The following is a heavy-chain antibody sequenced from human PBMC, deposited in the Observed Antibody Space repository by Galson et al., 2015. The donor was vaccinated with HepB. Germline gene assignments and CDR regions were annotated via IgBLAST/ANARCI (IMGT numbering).Heavy chain of an antibody. CDR3: VSNIAAAGAGGNWFDP. CDR2: MNPNSGGT. V-gene: IGHV1-2*02. D-gene: IGHD6-13*01. CDR1: GSTFTDYY. Sequence: SVKVSCKASGSTFTDYYMHWVRQAPGQGPEWMGWMNPNSGGTDCAQKFQGRVTMTRDTSISTAYMELSRLRFDDTAVYYCVSNIAAAGAGGNWFDPWGQGTLVTVSS. J-gene: IGHJ5*02.